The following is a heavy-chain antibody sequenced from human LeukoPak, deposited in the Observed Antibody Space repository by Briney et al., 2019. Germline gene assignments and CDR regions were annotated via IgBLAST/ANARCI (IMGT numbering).Heavy chain of an antibody. V-gene: IGHV4-30-2*01. CDR1: GGSISSDGYY. CDR3: AREPNYDFWSGYQGLPDY. D-gene: IGHD3-3*01. Sequence: PSQTLSLTCTVSGGSISSDGYYWSWIRQPPGKGLEWIGYIHHSGSTYYNPSLKSRVTISVDRSKTQFSLKLSSVTAADTAVYYCAREPNYDFWSGYQGLPDYWGQGTLVTVSS. J-gene: IGHJ4*02. CDR2: IHHSGST.